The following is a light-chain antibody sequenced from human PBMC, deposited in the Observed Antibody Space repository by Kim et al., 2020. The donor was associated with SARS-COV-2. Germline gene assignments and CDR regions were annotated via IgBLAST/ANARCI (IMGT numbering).Light chain of an antibody. Sequence: VSPGQTASITCSGDKLGDKYACWYQQKPGQSPVLVIYQDNKRPSGIPERFSGSNSGSTATLTISGTQAMDEADYFCQAWDSSTAVVFGGGTQLTVL. CDR1: KLGDKY. CDR3: QAWDSSTAVV. V-gene: IGLV3-1*01. J-gene: IGLJ2*01. CDR2: QDN.